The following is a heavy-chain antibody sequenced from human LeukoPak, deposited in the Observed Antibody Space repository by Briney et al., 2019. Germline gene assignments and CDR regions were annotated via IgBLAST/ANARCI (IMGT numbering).Heavy chain of an antibody. CDR1: GFTFSSYS. CDR3: ATSKYSGSY. Sequence: GGSLRLSCAASGFTFSSYSMNWVRQAPGKGLEWVSYISSSGSTIYYADSVKGRFTISRDNAKNSLYLQMNSLRAEDTAVYYCATSKYSGSYWGQGTLVTVSS. V-gene: IGHV3-48*04. D-gene: IGHD1-26*01. CDR2: ISSSGSTI. J-gene: IGHJ4*02.